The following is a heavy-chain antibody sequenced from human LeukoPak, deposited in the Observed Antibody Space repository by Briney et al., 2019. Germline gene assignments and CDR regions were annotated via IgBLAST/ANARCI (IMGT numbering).Heavy chain of an antibody. V-gene: IGHV3-53*01. D-gene: IGHD1-20*01. Sequence: GGSLRLSCAASGFTVSSTYMSWLRQAPGKGLEWVSLIYTGGTTYYADSVKGRFTISRDNSENTLYLQMNSLRAEDTAVYYCARGITGSNNWFDPWGQGTLITVSS. CDR3: ARGITGSNNWFDP. CDR2: IYTGGTT. CDR1: GFTVSSTY. J-gene: IGHJ5*02.